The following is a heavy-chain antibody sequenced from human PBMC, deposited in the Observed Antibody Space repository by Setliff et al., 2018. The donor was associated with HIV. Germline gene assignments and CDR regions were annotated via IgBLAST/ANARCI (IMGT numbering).Heavy chain of an antibody. CDR1: GGSISGHY. CDR3: ARGTRAVVGTWFDP. D-gene: IGHD6-19*01. V-gene: IGHV4-4*07. CDR2: IYTSGST. Sequence: PSETLSLTCTVSGGSISGHYWNWIRQPAGGGLEWIGRIYTSGSTNYNPSLKSRVTMSVDTSNNQFSLRLTNVTAADTAVYYCARGTRAVVGTWFDPWGQGSLVTVSS. J-gene: IGHJ5*02.